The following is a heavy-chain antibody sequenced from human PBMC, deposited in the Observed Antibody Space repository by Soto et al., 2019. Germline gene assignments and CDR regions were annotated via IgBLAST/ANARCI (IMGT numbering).Heavy chain of an antibody. Sequence: QVQLVESGGGVVQPGRSLRLSCAASGFTFSSYGMHWVRQAPGKGLEWVAVISYDGSNKYYADSVKGRFTISRDNSKNTLYLQMNSLRAEDTAVYYCAKELRYSSSCLFYYYYGMDVWGQGTTVTVSS. CDR1: GFTFSSYG. CDR3: AKELRYSSSCLFYYYYGMDV. D-gene: IGHD6-13*01. CDR2: ISYDGSNK. J-gene: IGHJ6*02. V-gene: IGHV3-30*18.